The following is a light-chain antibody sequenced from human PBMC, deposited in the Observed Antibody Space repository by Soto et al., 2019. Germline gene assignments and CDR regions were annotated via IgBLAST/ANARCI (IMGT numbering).Light chain of an antibody. CDR3: QQYKSFSLT. Sequence: DIQMTQSPSTLSASVGDRVTITCRDSQSISSWLAWYQQKPGKAPKLLIYKTSNLESGVPSRFSGSGSGTEFSLTISSLQPDDFATYYCQQYKSFSLTFGGGTRVEVK. J-gene: IGKJ4*01. CDR1: QSISSW. CDR2: KTS. V-gene: IGKV1-5*03.